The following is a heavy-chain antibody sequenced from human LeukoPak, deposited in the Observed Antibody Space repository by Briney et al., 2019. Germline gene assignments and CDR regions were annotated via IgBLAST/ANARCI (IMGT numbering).Heavy chain of an antibody. CDR2: INPNSGGT. D-gene: IGHD5-18*01. J-gene: IGHJ4*02. CDR3: AREEYSYGYFDY. V-gene: IGHV1-2*06. CDR1: GYTFTGCY. Sequence: ASVKVSCKASGYTFTGCYMHWVRQAPGQGLEWMGRINPNSGGTNYARKFQGGVTMTRDTSISTAYMELSRLRSDDTAVYYCAREEYSYGYFDYWGQGTLVTVSS.